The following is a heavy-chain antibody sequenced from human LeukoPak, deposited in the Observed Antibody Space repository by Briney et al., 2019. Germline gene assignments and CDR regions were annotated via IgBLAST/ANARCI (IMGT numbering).Heavy chain of an antibody. Sequence: GGSLRLSCAASGFTFSDYFMSWIRQAPGKGLEWVSAISGSGGSTYYADAVKGRFTISRDNSKNTLYLQMNSLRAEDTAVYYCAKDQHYDSSGYNYFDYWGQGTLVTVSS. V-gene: IGHV3-23*01. CDR1: GFTFSDYF. J-gene: IGHJ4*02. D-gene: IGHD3-22*01. CDR2: ISGSGGST. CDR3: AKDQHYDSSGYNYFDY.